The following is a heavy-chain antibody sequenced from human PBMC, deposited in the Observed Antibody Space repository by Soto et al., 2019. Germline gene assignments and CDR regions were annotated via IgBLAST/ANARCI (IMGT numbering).Heavy chain of an antibody. J-gene: IGHJ4*02. CDR2: ISSSSSII. V-gene: IGHV3-48*02. CDR1: GFTFSYYG. Sequence: VWSLILSCTTPGFTFSYYGMNWVRQAPGKGLEWVSYISSSSSIIYYADSVKGRFTISRDNGKNFLYLEMNSLRDEDTAMYYWAGRQMALHQWCQGTPVTV. CDR3: AGRQMALHQ.